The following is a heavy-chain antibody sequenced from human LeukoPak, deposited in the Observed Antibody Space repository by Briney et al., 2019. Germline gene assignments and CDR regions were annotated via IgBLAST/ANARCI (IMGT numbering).Heavy chain of an antibody. CDR3: ASEVVTSIEYFQH. CDR1: GASITSYY. CDR2: IYYSGST. D-gene: IGHD2-21*02. Sequence: SETLSLTCTVSGASITSYYWSWIRQPPGKALEWIGYIYYSGSTNYNPSLKSRVTISVDTSKNQFSLKLRSVTAADTAVYYCASEVVTSIEYFQHWGQGALVTVSS. J-gene: IGHJ1*01. V-gene: IGHV4-59*01.